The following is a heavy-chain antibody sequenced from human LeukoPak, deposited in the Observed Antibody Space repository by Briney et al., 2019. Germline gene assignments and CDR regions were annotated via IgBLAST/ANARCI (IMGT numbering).Heavy chain of an antibody. D-gene: IGHD3-10*01. V-gene: IGHV3-23*01. Sequence: GGSLRLSCAASGFTFSSYGMSWVRQAPGRGLEWVSAISGSGGSTYYADSVKGRFTISRDNSKNTLYLQMNSLRAEDTAVYYCAKQANYYGSGSYSYIDYWGQGTLVTVSS. CDR3: AKQANYYGSGSYSYIDY. J-gene: IGHJ4*02. CDR1: GFTFSSYG. CDR2: ISGSGGST.